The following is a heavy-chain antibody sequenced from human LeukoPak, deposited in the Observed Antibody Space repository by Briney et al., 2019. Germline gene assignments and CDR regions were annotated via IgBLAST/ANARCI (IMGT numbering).Heavy chain of an antibody. V-gene: IGHV3-64D*09. CDR3: VKITSSSGGDY. J-gene: IGHJ4*02. D-gene: IGHD6-19*01. CDR2: IISDGGST. CDR1: GFTFSSYA. Sequence: GGSLRLSCSASGFTFSSYAMCWVRQAPGKGLEYVSGIISDGGSTYYADSVKGRFTISRDNSKNTLYLQMSSLRAEDTAVYYCVKITSSSGGDYWGQGTLVTV.